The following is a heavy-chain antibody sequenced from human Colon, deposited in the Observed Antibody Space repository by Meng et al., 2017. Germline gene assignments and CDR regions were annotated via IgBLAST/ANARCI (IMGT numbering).Heavy chain of an antibody. Sequence: ASVKVSCKTSGYTFIGYYIHWVRQAPGQGLDWMGWINPNSGATKSAQKFQGRFTMTRDTSTGTVYMELSSLRSDDTAVYYCAREGGFGSGSYYVNYWGQGTLVTVSS. CDR1: GYTFIGYY. CDR2: INPNSGAT. J-gene: IGHJ4*02. CDR3: AREGGFGSGSYYVNY. V-gene: IGHV1-2*02. D-gene: IGHD3-10*01.